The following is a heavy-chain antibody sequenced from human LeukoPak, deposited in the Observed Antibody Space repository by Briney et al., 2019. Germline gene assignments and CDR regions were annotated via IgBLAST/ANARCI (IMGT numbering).Heavy chain of an antibody. D-gene: IGHD2-2*01. CDR1: GFTFNSYG. Sequence: GGSLRLSCAASGFTFNSYGMHWVRQAPGKGLQWVAFIRYDGSDKYYADSVKGRLTISRDNSKNTLYLQMSSLRAEDTAVYYCAKGSYYCCSSSCPQYYYYMDVWGKGTTVTVSS. V-gene: IGHV3-30*02. CDR3: AKGSYYCCSSSCPQYYYYMDV. J-gene: IGHJ6*03. CDR2: IRYDGSDK.